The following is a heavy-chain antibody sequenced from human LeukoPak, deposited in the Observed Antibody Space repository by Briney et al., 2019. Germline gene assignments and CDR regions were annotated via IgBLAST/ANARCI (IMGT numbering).Heavy chain of an antibody. CDR3: ARVGWELRDYFDY. Sequence: GASVKVSCKASGYTFTSYDINWVRQATGQGLEWMGWMNPNSGNTGYAQKFQGRVTMTRNTSISTAYMELSRLRSGDTAVYYCARVGWELRDYFDYWGQGTLVTVSS. CDR2: MNPNSGNT. J-gene: IGHJ4*02. CDR1: GYTFTSYD. D-gene: IGHD1-26*01. V-gene: IGHV1-8*01.